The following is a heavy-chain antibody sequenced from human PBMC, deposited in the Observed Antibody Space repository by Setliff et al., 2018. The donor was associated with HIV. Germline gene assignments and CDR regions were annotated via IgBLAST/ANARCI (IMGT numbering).Heavy chain of an antibody. V-gene: IGHV4-39*02. J-gene: IGHJ3*02. CDR1: GGSISSSNYY. CDR2: IYYSGST. CDR3: ARDLRGDSVPATAAKSFDI. Sequence: LTCTVSGGSISSSNYYWGWIRQPPGKGLEWIGSIYYSGSTYYNPSLKSRVTISVDTSKNQFSLRLTALTATDTAVYYCARDLRGDSVPATAAKSFDIWGQGTLVTVSS. D-gene: IGHD2-21*02.